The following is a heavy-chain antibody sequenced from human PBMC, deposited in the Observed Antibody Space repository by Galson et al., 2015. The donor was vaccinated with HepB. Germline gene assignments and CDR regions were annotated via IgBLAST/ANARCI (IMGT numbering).Heavy chain of an antibody. CDR3: ARHIGIAPRGPDY. CDR1: GYTFARYW. CDR2: IYPGDSDT. J-gene: IGHJ4*02. Sequence: QSGAEVKKPGESLKISCQGSGYTFARYWIGWVRQMPGKGLEWMGIIYPGDSDTRYSPSFQGQVTISADKSISTAYLQWSSLKASDTAMYYCARHIGIAPRGPDYWGQGTLVTVSS. V-gene: IGHV5-51*01. D-gene: IGHD6-13*01.